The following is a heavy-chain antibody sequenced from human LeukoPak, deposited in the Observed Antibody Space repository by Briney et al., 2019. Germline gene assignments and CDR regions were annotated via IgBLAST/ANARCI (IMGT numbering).Heavy chain of an antibody. V-gene: IGHV3-30*04. CDR2: ISYDGSNN. Sequence: GGSLRLSCAASGFTFSSYAMHWVRQAPGKGLEWVAVISYDGSNNHYADSVKGRFTMSRDNSKNTLYLQMNSLRAEDTAVYYCAKNGDSERWLQPKFVTHWGQGTLVTVSS. D-gene: IGHD5-24*01. CDR1: GFTFSSYA. J-gene: IGHJ4*02. CDR3: AKNGDSERWLQPKFVTH.